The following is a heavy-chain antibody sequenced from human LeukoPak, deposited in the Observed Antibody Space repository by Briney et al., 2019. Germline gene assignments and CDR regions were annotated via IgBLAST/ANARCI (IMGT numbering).Heavy chain of an antibody. Sequence: GGSLRLSCAASGFTFSSYAMSWVRQAPGKGLEWVSAISGSGGSTYYADSVKGRFTISRDNSKNTLYLQMNSLRAEDTAMYHCARIGLGVSFGSGFDYWGQGTLVTVTS. CDR2: ISGSGGST. CDR1: GFTFSSYA. D-gene: IGHD3-10*01. J-gene: IGHJ4*02. CDR3: ARIGLGVSFGSGFDY. V-gene: IGHV3-23*01.